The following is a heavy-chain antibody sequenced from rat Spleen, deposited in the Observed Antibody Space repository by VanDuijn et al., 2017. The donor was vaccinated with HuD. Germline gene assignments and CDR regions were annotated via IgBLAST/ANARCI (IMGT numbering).Heavy chain of an antibody. CDR3: ASGIHDF. CDR2: IWDNGGT. J-gene: IGHJ2*01. CDR1: GLSLTSNS. D-gene: IGHD1-4*01. Sequence: QVQLKESGPGLVQPSQTLYPTCTVHGLSLTSNSVSWIRQPPGKGLEWMGVIWDNGGTDYASSLKSRLSISRDTSRDQVFLKMSSLQIEDTAMYFCASGIHDFWGQGVMVTVSS. V-gene: IGHV2-47*01.